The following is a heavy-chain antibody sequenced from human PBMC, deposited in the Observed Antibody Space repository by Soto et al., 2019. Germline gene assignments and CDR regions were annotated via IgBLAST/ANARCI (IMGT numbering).Heavy chain of an antibody. CDR3: ARAPASSSSRPLDV. D-gene: IGHD6-13*01. V-gene: IGHV4-4*02. CDR1: GGSISSSNW. CDR2: IYHSGST. Sequence: SETLSLTCAVSGGSISSSNWWSWVRQPPGKGLEWIGEIYHSGSTNYNPSLKSRVTISVDKSKNQFSLKLSSVTAADTAVYYCARAPASSSSRPLDVWGQGTTVTVSS. J-gene: IGHJ6*02.